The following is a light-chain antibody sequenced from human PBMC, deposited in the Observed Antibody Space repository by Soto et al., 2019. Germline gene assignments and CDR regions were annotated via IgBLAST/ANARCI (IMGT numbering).Light chain of an antibody. Sequence: QSALTQPASVSGSPGQSITISSTATSSDVGGYNYVSWYQQHPGKAPKLMIYEVSNRPSGVSNRFSGSKSGNTASLTISGIQAEDEADYYCSSYTSSSTLVFGTGTKRTVL. CDR2: EVS. V-gene: IGLV2-14*01. CDR3: SSYTSSSTLV. CDR1: SSDVGGYNY. J-gene: IGLJ1*01.